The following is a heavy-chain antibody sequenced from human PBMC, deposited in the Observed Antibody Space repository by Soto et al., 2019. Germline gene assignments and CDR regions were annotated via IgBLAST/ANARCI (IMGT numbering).Heavy chain of an antibody. Sequence: GASVKVSCKASGGTFSSYAISGVRQAPGQGLEWMGGIIPIFGTANYAQKFQGRVTITADESTSTAYMELSSLRSEDTAVYYCARVAGTTRGGDCLHFQHWGQGTLVTV. V-gene: IGHV1-69*13. CDR2: IIPIFGTA. J-gene: IGHJ1*01. CDR3: ARVAGTTRGGDCLHFQH. CDR1: GGTFSSYA. D-gene: IGHD2-21*02.